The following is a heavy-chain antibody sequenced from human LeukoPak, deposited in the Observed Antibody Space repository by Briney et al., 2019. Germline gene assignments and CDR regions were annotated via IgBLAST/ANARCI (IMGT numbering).Heavy chain of an antibody. CDR3: ARENHKMNCVNDRCHRGIEY. CDR1: GFTFNFYG. Sequence: GGSLRLSCAASGFTFNFYGMHWVRQPPGKGLEWVAAIWSEGNDTFYADSVQGRFTISRDNSKSTLSLLMDSLRAEDTAVYYCARENHKMNCVNDRCHRGIEYWGPGALVTVSS. J-gene: IGHJ4*02. CDR2: IWSEGNDT. V-gene: IGHV3-33*01. D-gene: IGHD1-14*01.